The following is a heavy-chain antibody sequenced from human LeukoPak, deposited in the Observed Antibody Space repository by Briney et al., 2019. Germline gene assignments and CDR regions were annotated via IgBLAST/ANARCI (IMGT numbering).Heavy chain of an antibody. CDR1: GGSISSYY. CDR2: IYTSGST. CDR3: AGQNLHYYHYYMDV. J-gene: IGHJ6*03. V-gene: IGHV4-4*07. Sequence: SETLSLTCTVSGGSISSYYWSWIRQPAGKGLEWIGRIYTSGSTNYNPSLKSRVTMSVDTSKNQFSLKLSSVTAADTAVYYCAGQNLHYYHYYMDVWGKGTTVTVSS.